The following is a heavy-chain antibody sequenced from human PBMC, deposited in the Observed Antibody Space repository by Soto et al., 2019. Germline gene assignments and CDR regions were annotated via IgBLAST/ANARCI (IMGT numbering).Heavy chain of an antibody. CDR2: IKQDGSEK. Sequence: GSLRLSCAASGFAFSSYWMSWVRQAPGKGLEWVANIKQDGSEKYYVDSVKDRFTISRDNAKNSLYLQMNSLRAEDTAVYYCARDLYSSSSKDAFDIWGQGTMVTVSS. CDR1: GFAFSSYW. V-gene: IGHV3-7*03. CDR3: ARDLYSSSSKDAFDI. J-gene: IGHJ3*02. D-gene: IGHD6-6*01.